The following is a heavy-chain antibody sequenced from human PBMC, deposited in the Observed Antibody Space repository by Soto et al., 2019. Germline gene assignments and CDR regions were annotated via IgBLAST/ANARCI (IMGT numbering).Heavy chain of an antibody. D-gene: IGHD3-9*01. CDR3: ARGYYDILTGYYGPPTYWFDP. CDR2: MNPSSGNT. Sequence: ASVKVSCKASGYTFTSYDINWVRQATGQGLEWMGWMNPSSGNTGYAQKFQGRVTMTRNTSISTAYMELSSLRSEDTAVYYCARGYYDILTGYYGPPTYWFDPWGQGTLVTVSS. CDR1: GYTFTSYD. J-gene: IGHJ5*02. V-gene: IGHV1-8*01.